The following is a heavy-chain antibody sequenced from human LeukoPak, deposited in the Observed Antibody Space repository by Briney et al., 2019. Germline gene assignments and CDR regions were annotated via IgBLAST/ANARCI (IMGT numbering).Heavy chain of an antibody. CDR1: GFTVSSNS. D-gene: IGHD4/OR15-4a*01. V-gene: IGHV3-53*01. CDR3: ARRAGAYSHPYDY. Sequence: GGSLRLSCTVSGFTVSSNSMSWVRQAPGKGLEWVSFIYSDNTHYLYSVKGRFTISRGNSKNTLYLQMNSLRAEDTAVYYCARRAGAYSHPYDYWGQGTLVTVSS. CDR2: IYSDNT. J-gene: IGHJ4*02.